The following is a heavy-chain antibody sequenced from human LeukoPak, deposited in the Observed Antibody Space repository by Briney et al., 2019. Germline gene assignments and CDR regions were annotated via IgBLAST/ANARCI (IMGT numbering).Heavy chain of an antibody. CDR2: IQHNGVST. D-gene: IGHD4-17*01. CDR3: AKRRFMTTVTTSAEAFDI. CDR1: GPNFASYA. J-gene: IGHJ3*02. Sequence: QPGGSLRLSCVASGPNFASYAVHWVRQAPGKGLEWVAFIQHNGVSTFYRDSVKGRFTISRDNYKNTPYLQMNSLRTDDTGVYCRAKRRFMTTVTTSAEAFDIGGQGTMVTVSS. V-gene: IGHV3-30*02.